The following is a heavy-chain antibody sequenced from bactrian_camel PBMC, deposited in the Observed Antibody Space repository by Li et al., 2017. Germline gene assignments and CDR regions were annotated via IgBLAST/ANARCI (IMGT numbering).Heavy chain of an antibody. Sequence: HVQLVESGGGSVQAGGSLRLSCKVSGHSRGSNCVGWYRLPPGRAPAEREGIAAIRRDGGETWYAASVKGRFTISRDNAKNTLNLQMNNHEPEDTGMYYCAAWAFSVCTVATGLSMNQWWGQGTQVTVS. V-gene: IGHV3S45*01. D-gene: IGHD6*01. CDR3: AAWAFSVCTVATGLSMNQW. CDR2: IRRDGGET. J-gene: IGHJ4*01. CDR1: GHSRGSNC.